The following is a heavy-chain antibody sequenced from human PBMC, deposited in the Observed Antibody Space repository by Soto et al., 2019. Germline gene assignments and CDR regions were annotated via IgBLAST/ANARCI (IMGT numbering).Heavy chain of an antibody. V-gene: IGHV3-30*04. CDR2: ISFDGSSE. Sequence: SLRLSCVVSGFTFSTYAMYWVRQAPCKGLEWVALISFDGSSEYYADSVKGRFTISRDNSKDTLYLQMNSLRAEDTAVFYCARSVRGVVNTGIDYWGQGTPVTVSS. CDR1: GFTFSTYA. CDR3: ARSVRGVVNTGIDY. D-gene: IGHD3-10*01. J-gene: IGHJ4*02.